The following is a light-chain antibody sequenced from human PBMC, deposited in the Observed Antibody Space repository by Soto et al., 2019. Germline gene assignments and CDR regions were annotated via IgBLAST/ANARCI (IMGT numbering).Light chain of an antibody. CDR1: QSVSSN. CDR2: GAS. J-gene: IGKJ4*01. Sequence: EIVMTQSPATLSVSPGERATLSCRASQSVSSNLAWYQQKPGQAPRLLIYGASTRATGIPARFSGSGSGTEDTLTINSLQSEDFAVYYGQQYNNWPPLTFGGGTKVEIK. V-gene: IGKV3-15*01. CDR3: QQYNNWPPLT.